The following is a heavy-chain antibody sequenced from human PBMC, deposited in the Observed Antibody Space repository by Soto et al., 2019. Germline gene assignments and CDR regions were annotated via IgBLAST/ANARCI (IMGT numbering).Heavy chain of an antibody. V-gene: IGHV4-34*01. J-gene: IGHJ4*02. D-gene: IGHD2-8*01. Sequence: QVQLQQWGAGLLKPSETLSLTCAVYGGSFSGYYWSWIRQPPGKGLEWIGEINHSGSTNYNPSLKSPVTVSVDTSENQFSLKLSSVTAADAAVYYCERGTSNNYWVQGTLVTVSS. CDR3: ERGTSNNY. CDR2: INHSGST. CDR1: GGSFSGYY.